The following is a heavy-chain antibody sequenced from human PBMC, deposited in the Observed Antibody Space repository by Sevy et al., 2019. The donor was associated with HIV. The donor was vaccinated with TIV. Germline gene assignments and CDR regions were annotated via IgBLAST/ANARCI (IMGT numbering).Heavy chain of an antibody. CDR1: GGSISSYY. J-gene: IGHJ6*02. CDR2: IYTSGST. Sequence: SETLSLTCTVSGGSISSYYWSWIRQPAGKGLEWIGRIYTSGSTNYNPSLKSRVTMSVDTSKNQFSLKLSSVTAADTAGYYCAGGTVRYGDYTPGYYYGMDVWGQGTTVTVSS. V-gene: IGHV4-4*07. CDR3: AGGTVRYGDYTPGYYYGMDV. D-gene: IGHD4-17*01.